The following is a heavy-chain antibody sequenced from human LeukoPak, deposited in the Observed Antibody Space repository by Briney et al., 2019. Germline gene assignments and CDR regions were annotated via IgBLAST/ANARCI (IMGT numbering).Heavy chain of an antibody. Sequence: ASVKVSCKASGYTFTSYDINWVRQATGQGLEWMGWMNPNSGNTGYAQKFQGRATITRNTSISTAYMELSSLRSGDTAVYYCARAPRITMVRGVIYWFDPWGQGTLVTVSS. D-gene: IGHD3-10*01. V-gene: IGHV1-8*01. CDR2: MNPNSGNT. CDR1: GYTFTSYD. CDR3: ARAPRITMVRGVIYWFDP. J-gene: IGHJ5*02.